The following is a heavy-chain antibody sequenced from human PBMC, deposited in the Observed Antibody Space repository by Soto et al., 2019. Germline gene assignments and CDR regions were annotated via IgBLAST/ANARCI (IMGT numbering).Heavy chain of an antibody. V-gene: IGHV3-23*01. D-gene: IGHD3-16*01. CDR3: ATGGVGDRGFDF. J-gene: IGHJ4*02. CDR2: IGGSGGNT. Sequence: GGSLRLSCAASGFTFGVHAMSWVRQAPGKGLEWVSSIGGSGGNTYYADSVKGRFTISRDNSKNTLFLQLNSLRAEDTAIYFCATGGVGDRGFDFWGPGTQVTVSS. CDR1: GFTFGVHA.